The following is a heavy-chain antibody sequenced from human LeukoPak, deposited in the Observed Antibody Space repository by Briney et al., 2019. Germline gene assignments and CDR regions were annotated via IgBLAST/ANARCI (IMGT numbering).Heavy chain of an antibody. Sequence: GGSLRLSCAASGFSFDDYGMSWVRQAPGKGLEWVSGINWNGGSTGYADSVKGRFTISRDNAKNSLYLQMNSLRAEDTAVYYCARGPWISTSFDYWGQGTLVTVSS. D-gene: IGHD2-2*01. V-gene: IGHV3-20*04. J-gene: IGHJ4*02. CDR2: INWNGGST. CDR1: GFSFDDYG. CDR3: ARGPWISTSFDY.